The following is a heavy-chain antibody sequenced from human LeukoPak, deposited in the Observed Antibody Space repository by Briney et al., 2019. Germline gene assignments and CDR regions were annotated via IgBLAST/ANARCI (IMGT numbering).Heavy chain of an antibody. V-gene: IGHV1-69*13. J-gene: IGHJ4*02. D-gene: IGHD3-22*01. Sequence: SVTVSCKASGGTFSTYAISWVRQAPGQGLEWMGTIIPIFGTTNYAQKFQGRVTITADESTSTAYMELSSLRSEDTAVYYCARGNYDTSGYYPWCFDYWGQGTLVTVSS. CDR2: IIPIFGTT. CDR3: ARGNYDTSGYYPWCFDY. CDR1: GGTFSTYA.